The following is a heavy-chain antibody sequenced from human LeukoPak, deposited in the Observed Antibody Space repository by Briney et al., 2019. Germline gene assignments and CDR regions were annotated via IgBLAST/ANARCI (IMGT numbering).Heavy chain of an antibody. D-gene: IGHD6-19*01. CDR2: IYSSGGGGTT. CDR1: GITVSSNY. CDR3: ARGGQSEGGQWLTNDY. Sequence: PGGSLRLSCAASGITVSSNYMSWVRQAPGKGLEWVSIIYSSGGGGTTFYADSVKGRFTISRDSSENTLYLQMDSLRAEDTAVYYCARGGQSEGGQWLTNDYWGQGTLVTVSS. J-gene: IGHJ4*02. V-gene: IGHV3-53*01.